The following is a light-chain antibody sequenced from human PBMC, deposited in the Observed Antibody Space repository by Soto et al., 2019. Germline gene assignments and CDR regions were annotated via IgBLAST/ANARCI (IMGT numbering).Light chain of an antibody. J-gene: IGLJ2*01. V-gene: IGLV1-47*01. CDR2: RNN. Sequence: QSVLTQPPSASGTPGQRVTISCSGASSNIEVNYVYWYQKLPGTAPRLLIYRNNQRPSGVPDRFSGSKSGTSASLAISALRSEDEADYYCTVWDDSLRGQLFGGGTQLTVL. CDR3: TVWDDSLRGQL. CDR1: SSNIEVNY.